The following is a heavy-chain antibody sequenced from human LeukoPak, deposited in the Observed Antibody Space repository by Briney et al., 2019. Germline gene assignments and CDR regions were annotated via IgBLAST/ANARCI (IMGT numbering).Heavy chain of an antibody. CDR3: AKDRDSSSGSSYLDF. J-gene: IGHJ4*02. CDR1: GFTFSIYV. CDR2: ISGSSTST. D-gene: IGHD6-13*01. Sequence: PGGSLRFSCAASGFTFSIYVMTWVRQAPGKGLEWVSGISGSSTSTWYADSVKGRFTISRDNSKNTLCLQMNSLRAEDTAVYYCAKDRDSSSGSSYLDFWGQGTLVTVFS. V-gene: IGHV3-23*01.